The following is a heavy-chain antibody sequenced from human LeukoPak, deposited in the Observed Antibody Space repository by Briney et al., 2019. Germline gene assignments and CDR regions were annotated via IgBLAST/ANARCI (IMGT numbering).Heavy chain of an antibody. CDR2: IYYSGST. Sequence: SETLSLTCTVSGGSISSYYWSWIRQPPGKGLEWIGYIYYSGSTNYNPSLKSRVTISVDTSKNQFSLKLSSVTAADTAVYYCARTPAQKYYYDSSGYPAGHFDYWGQGTLVTVSS. CDR3: ARTPAQKYYYDSSGYPAGHFDY. V-gene: IGHV4-59*01. J-gene: IGHJ4*02. CDR1: GGSISSYY. D-gene: IGHD3-22*01.